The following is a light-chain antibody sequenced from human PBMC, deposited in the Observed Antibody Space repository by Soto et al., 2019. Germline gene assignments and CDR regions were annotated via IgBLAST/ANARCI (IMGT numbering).Light chain of an antibody. Sequence: IQLTQSPSSLSASVGDSVTITCRASQGIGHYLSWYQQKPGRAPKLLISAASTLQSGVPARFSGSGSGTDFTLSITSLQPEDFATYYCQQLNTYPVTFGGGTKVDI. CDR3: QQLNTYPVT. J-gene: IGKJ4*01. CDR1: QGIGHY. CDR2: AAS. V-gene: IGKV1-9*01.